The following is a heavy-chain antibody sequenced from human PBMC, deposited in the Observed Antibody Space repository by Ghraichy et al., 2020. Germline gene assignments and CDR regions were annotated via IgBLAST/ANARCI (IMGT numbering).Heavy chain of an antibody. CDR1: GGSISSYY. J-gene: IGHJ4*02. CDR3: ASQMATMHFDY. Sequence: SQTLSLTCTVSGGSISSYYWSWIRQPPGKGLEWIGYIYTSGSTNYNPSLKSRVTISVDTSKNQFSLKLSSVTAADTAVYYCASQMATMHFDYWGQGTLVTVSS. D-gene: IGHD5-24*01. V-gene: IGHV4-4*09. CDR2: IYTSGST.